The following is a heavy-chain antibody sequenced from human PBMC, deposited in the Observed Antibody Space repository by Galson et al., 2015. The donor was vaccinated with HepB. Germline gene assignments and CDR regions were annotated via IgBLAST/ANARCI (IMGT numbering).Heavy chain of an antibody. V-gene: IGHV3-15*01. CDR3: TTDHALYSGYLSDY. CDR2: IKTKTDGGTT. CDR1: GFTFSNAW. J-gene: IGHJ4*02. D-gene: IGHD5-12*01. Sequence: SLRLSCATSGFTFSNAWMSWVRQAPGKGLEWVGRIKTKTDGGTTDHAAPVKGRFTIPRHDSKNTLYLQMNSLKTEDAAVYYCTTDHALYSGYLSDYWGQGTLVTVSS.